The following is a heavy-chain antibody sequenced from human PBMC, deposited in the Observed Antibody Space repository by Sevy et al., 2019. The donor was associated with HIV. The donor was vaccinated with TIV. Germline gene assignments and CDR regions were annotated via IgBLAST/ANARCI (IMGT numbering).Heavy chain of an antibody. CDR2: VNQDGSQK. D-gene: IGHD2-21*01. Sequence: GGSLRLSCAVSGLPFTDYFMGWVRQAPGKGREWVADVNQDGSQKYYVDSVRGRFTISRDNAKNSVYLQMNRLRLDDTAVYYCARELWPGDYWGQGSLVTVSS. J-gene: IGHJ4*02. CDR1: GLPFTDYF. V-gene: IGHV3-7*01. CDR3: ARELWPGDY.